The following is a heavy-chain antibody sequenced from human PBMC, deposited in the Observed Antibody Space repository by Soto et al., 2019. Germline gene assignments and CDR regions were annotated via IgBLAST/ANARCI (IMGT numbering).Heavy chain of an antibody. CDR3: ARDDAFDNENGFDM. CDR1: GFPFSFYG. J-gene: IGHJ3*02. Sequence: GSLRLSCAVSGFPFSFYGFHWVRQSPGKGLEWLGVIVSDGSAIYHADSLEGRFFISRDNSKDILYLQMNSLRVEDMAVYYCARDDAFDNENGFDMWGQGTMVTVSS. V-gene: IGHV3-33*01. D-gene: IGHD3-3*02. CDR2: IVSDGSAI.